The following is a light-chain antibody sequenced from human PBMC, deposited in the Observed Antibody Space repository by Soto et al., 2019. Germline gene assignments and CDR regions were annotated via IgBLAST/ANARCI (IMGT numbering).Light chain of an antibody. V-gene: IGKV3-11*01. J-gene: IGKJ4*01. CDR3: QQRSNWRVT. Sequence: EIVLTQSPATLSLSPGERAALSCRASQSVSSYLAWYQQRPGQAPRLLIYDASNRATGIPARFSGSGSGTAFTLTISSLEPEDFAVYYCQQRSNWRVTFGGGTKVEI. CDR2: DAS. CDR1: QSVSSY.